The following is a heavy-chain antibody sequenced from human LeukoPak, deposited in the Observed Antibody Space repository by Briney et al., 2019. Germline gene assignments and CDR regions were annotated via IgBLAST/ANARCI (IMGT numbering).Heavy chain of an antibody. CDR3: ARSISGTTNNWFDP. Sequence: GRSLTLSCAASGFTFSTFGIHWVRLAPGKGLEWVAVIWSDGSYKYYADSVKGRFTISRDNSKNTLYLQMNSLRAEDTAVYYCARSISGTTNNWFDPWAQGTLVTVSS. CDR2: IWSDGSYK. CDR1: GFTFSTFG. J-gene: IGHJ5*01. D-gene: IGHD1-20*01. V-gene: IGHV3-33*01.